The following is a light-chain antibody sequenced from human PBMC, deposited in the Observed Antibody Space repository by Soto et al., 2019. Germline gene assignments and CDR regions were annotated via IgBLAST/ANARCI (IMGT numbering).Light chain of an antibody. Sequence: DVVMTQSPLSLPVTLGQPASISCRSSQSLVYSDGNTYLNWFQQRPGQSPRRLIYTVSNRDSGVPDRFSGRGSGTDFTLKISRVEAEDVGVYYCMQVPLWPYTFCQGTKLEIK. CDR3: MQVPLWPYT. CDR1: QSLVYSDGNTY. J-gene: IGKJ2*01. CDR2: TVS. V-gene: IGKV2-30*01.